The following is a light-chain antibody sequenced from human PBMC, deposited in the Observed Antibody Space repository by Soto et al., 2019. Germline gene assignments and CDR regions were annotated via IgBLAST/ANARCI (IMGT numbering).Light chain of an antibody. V-gene: IGLV2-11*01. Sequence: SALTQPRSVSGSPGQSVTVSCTGTSSDVGRYNYVSWYQHHPGKAPKLMIYDVSARPSGVPDRFSGSKSGNTASLTISGLQAEDGAEYYCCSYAGTYIEVFGTGTKVTVL. CDR2: DVS. CDR1: SSDVGRYNY. CDR3: CSYAGTYIEV. J-gene: IGLJ1*01.